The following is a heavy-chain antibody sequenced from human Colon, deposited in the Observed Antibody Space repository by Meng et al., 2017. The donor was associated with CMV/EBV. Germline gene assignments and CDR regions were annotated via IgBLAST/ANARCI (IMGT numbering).Heavy chain of an antibody. D-gene: IGHD3-10*01. V-gene: IGHV1-18*01. CDR3: SRDQSSGFGSDY. Sequence: ASVKVSCKASGYPFTTYGISWERQAPGQGLEGMEWISTYDGKTDYAQKFQGRVTLTTDASTTTTYMELRGLTSDDTALYYCSRDQSSGFGSDYWGQGTLVTVSS. J-gene: IGHJ4*02. CDR2: ISTYDGKT. CDR1: GYPFTTYG.